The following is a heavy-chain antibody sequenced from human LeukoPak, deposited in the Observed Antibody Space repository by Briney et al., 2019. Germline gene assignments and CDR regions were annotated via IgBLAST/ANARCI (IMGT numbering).Heavy chain of an antibody. CDR1: GFTFSSYA. CDR2: ISYDGSNK. CDR3: ARERKATTNYYYYYGMDV. D-gene: IGHD5-12*01. Sequence: GGSLRLSCAASGFTFSSYAMHWVRQAPGKGLEWVAVISYDGSNKYYADSVKGRFTISRDNSKNTLYLQMNSLRAEDTAVYYCARERKATTNYYYYYGMDVWGQGTRSPSP. J-gene: IGHJ6*02. V-gene: IGHV3-30-3*01.